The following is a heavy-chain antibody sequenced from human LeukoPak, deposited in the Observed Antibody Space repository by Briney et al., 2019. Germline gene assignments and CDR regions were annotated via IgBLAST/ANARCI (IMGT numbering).Heavy chain of an antibody. J-gene: IGHJ6*03. D-gene: IGHD5-24*01. CDR1: GFTFSYNG. Sequence: PGGSLRLSCVASGFTFSYNGMHWVRQAPGKGLEWVAFIRYDGSNKYYADSVKGFTISRDNSKNTLYLQMNSLRDEDTAVYYCARVQDGYSFYYYYYMDVWGKGTTVTVSS. CDR2: IRYDGSNK. CDR3: ARVQDGYSFYYYYYMDV. V-gene: IGHV3-30*02.